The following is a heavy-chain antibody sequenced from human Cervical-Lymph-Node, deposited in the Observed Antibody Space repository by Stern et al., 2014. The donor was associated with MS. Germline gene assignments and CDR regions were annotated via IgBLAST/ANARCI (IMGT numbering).Heavy chain of an antibody. V-gene: IGHV3-11*01. J-gene: IGHJ3*02. CDR2: ISRSGSTI. CDR1: GFTFSDYY. Sequence: VQLVESGGGLVKPGGSLRLSCAASGFTFSDYYMRWIRQAPGKGLEWVSYISRSGSTIDYADSVKGRFTISRDNAKNSLYLQMYSLRAEDTAVYYCAREDHLYPLDIWGQGTMVTVSS. D-gene: IGHD1-14*01. CDR3: AREDHLYPLDI.